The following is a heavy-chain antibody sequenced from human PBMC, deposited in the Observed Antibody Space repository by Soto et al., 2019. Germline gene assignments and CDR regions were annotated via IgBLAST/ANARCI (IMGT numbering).Heavy chain of an antibody. CDR2: IDPSDSYT. CDR1: GYSFTSYW. J-gene: IGHJ6*02. D-gene: IGHD2-8*01. V-gene: IGHV5-10-1*01. CDR3: ERRRVYGNYGMDV. Sequence: PXESLKISCKCSGYSFTSYWISLVRQMPGKGLEWMGRIDPSDSYTNYSPSFQGHVTISADKSISTAYLQWSSLKASDTAMYYCERRRVYGNYGMDVWGQGTTVTVSS.